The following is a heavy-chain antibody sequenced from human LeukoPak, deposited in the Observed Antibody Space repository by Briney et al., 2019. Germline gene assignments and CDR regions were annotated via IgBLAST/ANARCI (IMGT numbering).Heavy chain of an antibody. D-gene: IGHD3-10*01. V-gene: IGHV4-34*01. J-gene: IGHJ6*02. Sequence: SETLSLTCAVYGGSFSRYYWSWIRQPPGKGLEWIGEINHSGSTNYNPSLKSRVIISVDTSKNQFSLKLSSVAAADTAVYYCARKDYYGSYVWGQGTTVTVSS. CDR3: ARKDYYGSYV. CDR2: INHSGST. CDR1: GGSFSRYY.